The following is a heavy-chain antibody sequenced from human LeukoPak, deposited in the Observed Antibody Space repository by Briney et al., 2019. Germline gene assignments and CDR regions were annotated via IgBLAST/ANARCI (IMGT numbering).Heavy chain of an antibody. CDR3: ASRPLYGYDFWSGYPL. CDR2: IYTSGST. Sequence: SETLSLTCTVSGGSISSGSYYWSWIRQPAGKGLEWIGRIYTSGSTNYNPSLKSRVTISVDTSKNQFSLKLSSVTAADTAVYYCASRPLYGYDFWSGYPLWGQGTLVTVSS. V-gene: IGHV4-61*02. J-gene: IGHJ4*02. CDR1: GGSISSGSYY. D-gene: IGHD3-3*01.